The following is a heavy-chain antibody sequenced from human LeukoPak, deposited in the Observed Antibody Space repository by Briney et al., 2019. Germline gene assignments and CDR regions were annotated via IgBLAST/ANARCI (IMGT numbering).Heavy chain of an antibody. CDR2: IKQDGSEK. CDR3: ARWATSYDF. Sequence: GGSLRLSCAASGFTFSNYWMSWVRQAPGKGLEWVANIKQDGSEKYYVDSVTGRFTISRDNAKNSLYLQMNSLRAEDTAVYYCARWATSYDFWGQGTLGTVSS. CDR1: GFTFSNYW. D-gene: IGHD3-10*01. V-gene: IGHV3-7*01. J-gene: IGHJ4*02.